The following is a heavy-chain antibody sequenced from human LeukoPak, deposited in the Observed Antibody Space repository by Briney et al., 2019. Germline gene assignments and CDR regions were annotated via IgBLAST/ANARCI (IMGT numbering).Heavy chain of an antibody. CDR1: GFTFSSYD. V-gene: IGHV3-23*01. D-gene: IGHD1-1*01. Sequence: QSGGSLRLSCAASGFTFSSYDMSWVRRAPGKGLEWVSAISGSGGSTYYADSEKGRFTISRDKSKNTLYLQMNSLRAEDTALYYCAKDASSGTYFDYWGQGTLVTVSS. CDR2: ISGSGGST. CDR3: AKDASSGTYFDY. J-gene: IGHJ4*02.